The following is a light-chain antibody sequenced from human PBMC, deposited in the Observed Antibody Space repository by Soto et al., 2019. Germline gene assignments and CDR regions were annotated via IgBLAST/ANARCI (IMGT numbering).Light chain of an antibody. J-gene: IGKJ1*01. Sequence: ESVLTQSPATLSLSPGERATLSCRASPSVSNSLAWYQHKPGQAPRLLIYGASNRATDIPARFTGSRSGTEFTLTINSLQSEDFAIYYCQQYNNWPRTFGQGTKVDIK. CDR2: GAS. CDR3: QQYNNWPRT. V-gene: IGKV3-11*01. CDR1: PSVSNS.